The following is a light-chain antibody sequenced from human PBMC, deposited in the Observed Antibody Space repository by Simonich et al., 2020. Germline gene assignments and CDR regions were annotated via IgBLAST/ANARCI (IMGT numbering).Light chain of an antibody. V-gene: IGKV2D-29*02. J-gene: IGKJ1*01. CDR3: MQSIQLPRT. CDR2: EGS. CDR1: QSLLHSDGKTY. Sequence: DIVMTQTPLSLSVTPGQPASISYKSSQSLLHSDGKTYLYWYLQKPGQSPQLLIYEGSNRFSGVPDRFSGSGSGTDFTLKISRVEAEDVGVYYCMQSIQLPRTFGQGTKVEIK.